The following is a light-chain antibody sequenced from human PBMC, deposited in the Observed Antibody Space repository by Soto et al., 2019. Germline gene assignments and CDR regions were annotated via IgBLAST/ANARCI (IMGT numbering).Light chain of an antibody. CDR1: SSNIGAGYD. Sequence: QSVLTQPPSVSGAPGQRVTISCTVSSSNIGAGYDVHWYQQLPGTAPKLLIYGNNNRPSGVPDRVSGSKSATSDSLAITGLQAEDEADYYCQSYDSSLSGWVFGGGTKVTVL. CDR3: QSYDSSLSGWV. CDR2: GNN. V-gene: IGLV1-40*01. J-gene: IGLJ3*02.